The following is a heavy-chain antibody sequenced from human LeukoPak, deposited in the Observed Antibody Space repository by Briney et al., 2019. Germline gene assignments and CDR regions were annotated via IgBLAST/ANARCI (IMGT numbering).Heavy chain of an antibody. V-gene: IGHV5-51*01. Sequence: GESLKISCKGSGYSFTNYWIGWVRQMPGKGLEWMGIIYPGDSDTTYSPSFQGQVTISVDRSISTAYLQWTSLKTSDTAMYYCARGDVVRGVSWFDSWGQGALVTVSS. CDR1: GYSFTNYW. D-gene: IGHD2-21*02. J-gene: IGHJ5*01. CDR2: IYPGDSDT. CDR3: ARGDVVRGVSWFDS.